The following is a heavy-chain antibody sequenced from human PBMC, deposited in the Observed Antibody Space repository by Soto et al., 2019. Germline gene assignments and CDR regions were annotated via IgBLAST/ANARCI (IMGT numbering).Heavy chain of an antibody. D-gene: IGHD2-15*01. J-gene: IGHJ4*02. Sequence: QVQLVESGGGVVQPGRSLRLSCAASGFTFSSYGMHWVRQAPGKGLEWVAVIWYDGSNKYYADSVKGRFTISRDNSKNTLYLQMNSLRAEDTAVYYCARGYCSGGSCYAPDYWGQGTLVTVS. CDR3: ARGYCSGGSCYAPDY. CDR1: GFTFSSYG. CDR2: IWYDGSNK. V-gene: IGHV3-33*01.